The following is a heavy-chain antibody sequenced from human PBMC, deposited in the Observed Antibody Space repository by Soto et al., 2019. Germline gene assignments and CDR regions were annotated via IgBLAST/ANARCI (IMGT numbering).Heavy chain of an antibody. J-gene: IGHJ3*02. CDR1: GYTFTSYY. CDR3: AREGDIVVVPADSDAFDI. Sequence: EASVKVSCKASGYTFTSYYMHWVRQAPGQGLEWMGIINPSGGSTSYAQKFQGRVTMTRDTSTSTVYMELSSLRSEDTAVYYCAREGDIVVVPADSDAFDIWGQGTMVTVSS. V-gene: IGHV1-46*03. CDR2: INPSGGST. D-gene: IGHD2-2*01.